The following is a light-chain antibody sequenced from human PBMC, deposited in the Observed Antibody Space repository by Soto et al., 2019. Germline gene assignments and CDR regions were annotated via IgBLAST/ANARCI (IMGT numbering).Light chain of an antibody. CDR3: QQYGSSTPMYT. J-gene: IGKJ2*01. Sequence: EIVLTQSPGTLSLSPGERATLSCRASQSVSSSYLAWYQRKPGQAPRLLIYGASNRATGIPDRFSGSGSGTDFTLTISRLEPEDFSVYYCQQYGSSTPMYTLCQGTKLEIK. CDR1: QSVSSSY. CDR2: GAS. V-gene: IGKV3-20*01.